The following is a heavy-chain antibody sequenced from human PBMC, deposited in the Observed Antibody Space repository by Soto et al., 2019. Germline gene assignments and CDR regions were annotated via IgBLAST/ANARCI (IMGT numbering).Heavy chain of an antibody. Sequence: EPLSLTCAVYGGSFSGYYWSWIRQPPGKGLEWIGEINHSGSTNYNPSLKSRVTISVDTSKNQFSLKLSSVTAADTAVYYCARRPRPRNRSRGSCYRLGFDYWGQGTLVTVSS. D-gene: IGHD2-15*01. CDR3: ARRPRPRNRSRGSCYRLGFDY. CDR2: INHSGST. V-gene: IGHV4-34*01. CDR1: GGSFSGYY. J-gene: IGHJ4*02.